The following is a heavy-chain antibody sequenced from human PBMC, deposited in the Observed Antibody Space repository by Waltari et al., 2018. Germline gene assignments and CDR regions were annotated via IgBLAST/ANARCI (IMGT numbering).Heavy chain of an antibody. CDR3: ARDLGYSSSDDAFDI. CDR1: GGSISSYY. V-gene: IGHV4-59*01. CDR2: IYYSGSP. D-gene: IGHD6-6*01. J-gene: IGHJ3*02. Sequence: QVQLQESGPGLVKPSETLSLTCTVYGGSISSYYWSWIRQPPGKGLEWILYIYYSGSPNYNPSLTSRVTISVDTSKNQFSLKLSSVTAADTAVYYCARDLGYSSSDDAFDIWGQGTMVTVSS.